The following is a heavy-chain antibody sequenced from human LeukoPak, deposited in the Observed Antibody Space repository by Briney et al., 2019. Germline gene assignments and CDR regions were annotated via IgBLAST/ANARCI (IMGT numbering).Heavy chain of an antibody. CDR3: ATDRDSSSSFK. D-gene: IGHD6-6*01. V-gene: IGHV1-69-2*01. CDR2: VDAEDGET. Sequence: ASVKVSCKVSGYTFTDYYMHWVQQAPGKGLEWMGLVDAEDGETIYAEKFQGRVTITADTSTDTAYMELSSLRSEDTAVYYCATDRDSSSSFKWGQGTLVTVSS. CDR1: GYTFTDYY. J-gene: IGHJ4*02.